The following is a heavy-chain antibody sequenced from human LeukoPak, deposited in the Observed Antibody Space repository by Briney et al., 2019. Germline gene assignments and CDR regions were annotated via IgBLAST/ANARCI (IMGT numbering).Heavy chain of an antibody. V-gene: IGHV4-39*01. J-gene: IGHJ5*02. D-gene: IGHD3-3*01. CDR1: GFTFSNYA. CDR3: ASHYDFWSGYQYNWFDP. CDR2: ISYSGST. Sequence: PGGSLRLSCAASGFTFSNYAMSWVRQAPGKGLEWIGSISYSGSTFYSPSLNSRLTISVDTSKNQFSLKVTSVTAADTAMYYCASHYDFWSGYQYNWFDPWGQGTLVTVSS.